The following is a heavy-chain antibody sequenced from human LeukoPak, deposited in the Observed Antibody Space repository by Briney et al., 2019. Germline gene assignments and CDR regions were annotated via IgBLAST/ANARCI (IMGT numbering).Heavy chain of an antibody. CDR2: ISAYNGNT. Sequence: ASVEVSCKASGYTFTSYGISWVRQAPGQGLEWMGWISAYNGNTNYAQKLQGRVTMTTDTSTSTAYMELRSLRSDDTAVYYCALVVPAADNFDYWGQGTLVTVSS. J-gene: IGHJ4*02. CDR3: ALVVPAADNFDY. V-gene: IGHV1-18*01. D-gene: IGHD2-2*01. CDR1: GYTFTSYG.